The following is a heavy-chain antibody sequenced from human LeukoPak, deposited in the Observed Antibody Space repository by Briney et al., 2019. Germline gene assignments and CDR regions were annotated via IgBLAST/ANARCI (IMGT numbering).Heavy chain of an antibody. CDR2: IINNGGST. CDR1: GFTFRNYA. V-gene: IGHV3-23*01. Sequence: GESLRLSCAASGFTFRNYAMNWVRQAPGKGLEWVSAIINNGGSTYYADSVMGRFTISRDNSKNTLYLQMNSLRVEDTAVYYCARGFYSGYDFWELEEALDGSFDYWGQGTLVTVSS. D-gene: IGHD5-12*01. J-gene: IGHJ4*02. CDR3: ARGFYSGYDFWELEEALDGSFDY.